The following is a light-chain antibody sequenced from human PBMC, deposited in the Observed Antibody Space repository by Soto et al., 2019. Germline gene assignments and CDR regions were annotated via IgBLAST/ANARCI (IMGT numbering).Light chain of an antibody. CDR1: SSNIGSTYD. CDR2: GNT. V-gene: IGLV1-40*01. Sequence: QSVLTQPPSVSGAPRQGGTISCTGSSSNIGSTYDVQWYQQLPGTAPELLIHGNTDRPSGVPDRFSGSKSGTSASLAITGLQADDEADYYCQSYDDSLSAHYVFGTGTKVTVL. CDR3: QSYDDSLSAHYV. J-gene: IGLJ1*01.